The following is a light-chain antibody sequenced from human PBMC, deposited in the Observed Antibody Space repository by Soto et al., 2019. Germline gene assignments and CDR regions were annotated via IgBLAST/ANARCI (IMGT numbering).Light chain of an antibody. V-gene: IGKV3-15*01. CDR1: QSVSSN. CDR3: EQYNNWLPYT. CDR2: GAS. Sequence: EIVMTQSPATLSMSPGERATLSCRASQSVSSNLAWYQQKPGQAPRLLIYGASTRATGIPARFSGSGCGTEFTLAISSLQSEDFAVYYCEQYNNWLPYTFGQGTKLEIK. J-gene: IGKJ2*01.